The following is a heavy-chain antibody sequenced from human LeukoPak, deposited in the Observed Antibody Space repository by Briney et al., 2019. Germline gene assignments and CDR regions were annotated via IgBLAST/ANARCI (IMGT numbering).Heavy chain of an antibody. V-gene: IGHV1-69*13. D-gene: IGHD3-22*01. CDR3: ARVRYYYDSSGYYSYYFDY. CDR1: GGTFSSYA. Sequence: APVKVSCKASGGTFSSYAISWVRQAPGQGLEWMGGIIPIFGTANYAQKFQGRVTITADESTSTAYMELSSLRSEDTAVYYCARVRYYYDSSGYYSYYFDYWGQGTLVTVSS. CDR2: IIPIFGTA. J-gene: IGHJ4*02.